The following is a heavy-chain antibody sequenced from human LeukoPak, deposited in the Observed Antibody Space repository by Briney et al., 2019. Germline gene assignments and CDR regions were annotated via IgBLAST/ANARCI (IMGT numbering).Heavy chain of an antibody. V-gene: IGHV3-30*18. CDR3: AKVNNYDDY. Sequence: GGSLRLSCAASRFTFSTFGIHWVRQAPGKGLEWVAAISPDGNSEYYADSVKGRFTISRDNSKNMIYLQMNSLRGEDSAVYYCAKVNNYDDYWGQGTLVTVSS. D-gene: IGHD1/OR15-1a*01. CDR1: RFTFSTFG. J-gene: IGHJ4*02. CDR2: ISPDGNSE.